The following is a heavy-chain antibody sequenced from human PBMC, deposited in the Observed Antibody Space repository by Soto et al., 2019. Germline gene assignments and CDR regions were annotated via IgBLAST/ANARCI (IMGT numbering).Heavy chain of an antibody. J-gene: IGHJ4*02. CDR2: INPEGNAK. CDR1: GFSINTYW. Sequence: GGSLRLSCSGFGFSINTYWMNWIRQTPGKGLEWVANINPEGNAKTYVDPVKGRFFVSRDNTRNSLDLQMTSLRVEDSAIYFCAAWDISNIWGQGIRVTVSS. CDR3: AAWDISNI. V-gene: IGHV3-7*01. D-gene: IGHD2-15*01.